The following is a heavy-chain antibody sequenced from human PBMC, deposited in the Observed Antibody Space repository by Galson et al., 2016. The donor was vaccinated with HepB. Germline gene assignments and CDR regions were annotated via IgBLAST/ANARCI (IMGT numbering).Heavy chain of an antibody. CDR3: ARILERRRIAN. CDR2: IRTRASGGTI. Sequence: SLRLSCAASGFSFGGYILSWFRQAPGKGPEWVGLIRTRASGGTIEYAASVTGRFIISRDDSKSNAYLQMDSLKTEDTGVYYCARILERRRIANWGHGTLVTVSS. CDR1: GFSFGGYI. J-gene: IGHJ4*01. D-gene: IGHD1-1*01. V-gene: IGHV3-49*03.